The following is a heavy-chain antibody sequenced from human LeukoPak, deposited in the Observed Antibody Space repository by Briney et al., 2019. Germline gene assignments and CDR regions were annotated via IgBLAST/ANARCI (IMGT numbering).Heavy chain of an antibody. D-gene: IGHD6-13*01. CDR3: ARFIAAAGYFDY. J-gene: IGHJ4*02. V-gene: IGHV6-1*01. Sequence: SQTLSLTCAISGDSVSSNSAAWNWIRQSPSRGLECLGRTYYRSKWYNDYSVSVKSRITINPDTSKNQFSLQLNSVTPEDTAVYYCARFIAAAGYFDYWGQGTLVTVSS. CDR2: TYYRSKWYN. CDR1: GDSVSSNSAA.